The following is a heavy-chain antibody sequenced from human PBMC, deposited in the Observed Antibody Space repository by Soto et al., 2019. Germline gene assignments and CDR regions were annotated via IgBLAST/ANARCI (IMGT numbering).Heavy chain of an antibody. CDR2: ISTYSGDT. Sequence: QVHLVQSGVEVKTPGASVKVSCQASGYTFFTYDISWVRQAPGQGLEWMGWISTYSGDTKYAPKFQGRVTMTAVNSAGIGYMELTSLTSEDTAIYYCARVGSRDAYNYVLDQWGPGTMVTVSS. V-gene: IGHV1-18*01. CDR3: ARVGSRDAYNYVLDQ. D-gene: IGHD5-18*01. J-gene: IGHJ1*01. CDR1: GYTFFTYD.